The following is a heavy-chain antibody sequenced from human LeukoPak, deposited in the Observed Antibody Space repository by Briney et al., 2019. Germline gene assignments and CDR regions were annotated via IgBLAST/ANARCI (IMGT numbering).Heavy chain of an antibody. D-gene: IGHD2-2*01. CDR3: ARVGSLPRVYCSSTSCYVKYFDY. V-gene: IGHV4-38-2*02. CDR2: IYHSGST. Sequence: SETLSLTCTVSGYSISSGYYWGWIRQPPGKGLEWIGSIYHSGSTNYNPSLKSRVTISVDTSKNQFSLKLSSVTAADTAVYYCARVGSLPRVYCSSTSCYVKYFDYWGQGTLVTVSS. J-gene: IGHJ4*02. CDR1: GYSISSGYY.